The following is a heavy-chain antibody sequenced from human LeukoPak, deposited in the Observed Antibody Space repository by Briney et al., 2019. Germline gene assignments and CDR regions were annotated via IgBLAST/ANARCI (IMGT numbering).Heavy chain of an antibody. CDR3: ATTYYYDSSGYYPYYYFDY. V-gene: IGHV3-23*01. Sequence: GGSLRLSCAASGFTFSSFAMSWVRQAPGKGLEWVSGISGSGGSTNYADSVKGRFTISRDNSKNTLYLQMNSLRAEDTAVYYCATTYYYDSSGYYPYYYFDYWGQGTLVTVSS. CDR1: GFTFSSFA. CDR2: ISGSGGST. J-gene: IGHJ4*02. D-gene: IGHD3-22*01.